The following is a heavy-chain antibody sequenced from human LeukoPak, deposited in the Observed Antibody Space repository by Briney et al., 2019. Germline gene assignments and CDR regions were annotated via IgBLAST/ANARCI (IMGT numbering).Heavy chain of an antibody. CDR2: ISSSGSTI. Sequence: GGSLRLSCAASGFTFSSYEMNWVRQAPGKGLEWVSYISSSGSTIYYADSVKGRFTISRDNAKNSLYLQMNSLRAEDTAVYYCAREYSSSSGRCFDYWGQGTLVTVSS. V-gene: IGHV3-48*03. D-gene: IGHD6-6*01. CDR1: GFTFSSYE. J-gene: IGHJ4*02. CDR3: AREYSSSSGRCFDY.